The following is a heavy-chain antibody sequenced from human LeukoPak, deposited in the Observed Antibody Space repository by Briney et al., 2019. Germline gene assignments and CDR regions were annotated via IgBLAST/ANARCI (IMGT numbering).Heavy chain of an antibody. D-gene: IGHD3-10*01. CDR2: ISYDGPNK. J-gene: IGHJ4*02. V-gene: IGHV3-30*03. CDR3: ARVREAAAFDY. CDR1: GFTFNNYG. Sequence: RAGGSLRLSCAASGFTFNNYGMHWVRQAPGKGLEWVAVISYDGPNKYYADSVKGRFTISRDNAKNSLYLQMNSLRAEDTAVYYCARVREAAAFDYWGQETLVTVSS.